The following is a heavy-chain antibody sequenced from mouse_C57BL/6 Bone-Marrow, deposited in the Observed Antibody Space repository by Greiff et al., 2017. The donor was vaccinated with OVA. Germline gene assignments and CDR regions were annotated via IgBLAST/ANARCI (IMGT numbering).Heavy chain of an antibody. CDR3: AGLHYYSNYGYAMDY. CDR1: GFSLTSYG. CDR2: IWGVGST. Sequence: QVQLKESGPGLVAPSQSLSITCTVSGFSLTSYGVDWVRQSPGKGLEWLGVIWGVGSTNYNSALKSRLSISKDNSKSQVFLKMNSLQTDDTAMYYCAGLHYYSNYGYAMDYWGQGTSVTVSS. J-gene: IGHJ4*01. D-gene: IGHD2-5*01. V-gene: IGHV2-6*01.